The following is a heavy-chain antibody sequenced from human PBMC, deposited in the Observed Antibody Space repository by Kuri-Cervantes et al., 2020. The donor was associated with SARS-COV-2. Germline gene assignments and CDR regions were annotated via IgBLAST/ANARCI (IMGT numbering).Heavy chain of an antibody. CDR3: ANLPAAINNYYYYYMDV. D-gene: IGHD2-2*02. CDR2: ISSSSSTI. CDR1: GFIFSSHS. V-gene: IGHV3-48*01. J-gene: IGHJ6*03. Sequence: GGSLRLSCAASGFIFSSHSMNWVRQAPGKGLEWVSYISSSSSTIYYADSVKGRFTISRDNAKNSLYLQMNSLRAEDTAVYYCANLPAAINNYYYYYMDVWGKGTTVTVSS.